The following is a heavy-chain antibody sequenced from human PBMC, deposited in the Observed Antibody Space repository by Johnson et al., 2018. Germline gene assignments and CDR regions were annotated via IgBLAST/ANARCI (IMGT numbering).Heavy chain of an antibody. Sequence: VQLVESGGGLVQPGGSLRLSCAASGFTFSSYAMSWVRQAPGKGLEWVSAISGSGGSTYYADSVKGRFTISRDNSKNTLYLQMNSVRAEDTAVYYCAKEISGPTAVRDDAFGIWGQGTMVTVSS. J-gene: IGHJ3*02. V-gene: IGHV3-23*04. CDR1: GFTFSSYA. CDR2: ISGSGGST. CDR3: AKEISGPTAVRDDAFGI. D-gene: IGHD3-10*01.